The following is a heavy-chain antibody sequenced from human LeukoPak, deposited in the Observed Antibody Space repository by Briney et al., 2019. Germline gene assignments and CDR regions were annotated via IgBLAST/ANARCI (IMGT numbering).Heavy chain of an antibody. CDR3: ARCRDGYKHFDY. D-gene: IGHD5-24*01. Sequence: PGGSLRLSCAASGFTFSSFWMSWVRQTTGKGLEWVANIKEDGSEKYYVDSVKGRFTISRDNAKNSVYLQMNSLRGEDTAVYYCARCRDGYKHFDYWGQGTLVTVSA. CDR2: IKEDGSEK. CDR1: GFTFSSFW. J-gene: IGHJ4*02. V-gene: IGHV3-7*01.